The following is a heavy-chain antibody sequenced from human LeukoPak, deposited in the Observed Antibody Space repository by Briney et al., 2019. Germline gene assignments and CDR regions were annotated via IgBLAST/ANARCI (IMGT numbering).Heavy chain of an antibody. CDR1: GGSISSYY. D-gene: IGHD3-22*01. CDR3: AIYYYGSRGTYYFDY. J-gene: IGHJ4*02. Sequence: SDTLSLTCTVSGGSISSYYWSWIRQPAGKGLEWIGRIYTSGSTNYNPSLKSRVTISVDTSKNQFSLKRSSVTATDTPVYYCAIYYYGSRGTYYFDYWGQGTLVTVSS. CDR2: IYTSGST. V-gene: IGHV4-4*07.